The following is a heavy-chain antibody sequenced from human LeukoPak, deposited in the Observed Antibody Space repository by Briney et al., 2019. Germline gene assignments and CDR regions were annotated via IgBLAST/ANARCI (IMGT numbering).Heavy chain of an antibody. Sequence: GGSLRLSCAASGFTLDDYAMHWVRQAPGKGLEWVSGISWNSGSIGYADSVKGRFTISRDNAKNSLYLQMNSLRAEDTALYYCAKGALGAAAAGTFDYWGQGTLVTVSS. J-gene: IGHJ4*02. CDR3: AKGALGAAAAGTFDY. V-gene: IGHV3-9*01. CDR1: GFTLDDYA. CDR2: ISWNSGSI. D-gene: IGHD6-13*01.